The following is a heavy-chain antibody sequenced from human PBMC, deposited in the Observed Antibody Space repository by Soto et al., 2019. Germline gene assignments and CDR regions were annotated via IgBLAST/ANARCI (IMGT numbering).Heavy chain of an antibody. CDR3: ARDHSSSWSNWFDP. Sequence: SETLSLTCTVSGGSISSYYWSWIRQPPGKGLEWIGYIYYSGSTNYNPSLKSRVTISVDTSKNQFSLKLSSVTAADTAVYYCARDHSSSWSNWFDPWGQGTLVTVSS. V-gene: IGHV4-59*01. CDR1: GGSISSYY. D-gene: IGHD6-13*01. J-gene: IGHJ5*02. CDR2: IYYSGST.